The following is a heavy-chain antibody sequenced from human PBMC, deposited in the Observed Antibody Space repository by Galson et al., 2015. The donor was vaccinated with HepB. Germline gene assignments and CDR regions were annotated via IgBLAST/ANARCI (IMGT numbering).Heavy chain of an antibody. Sequence: SLRLSCAASGFTFSDCYMSWIRQAPGQGLEWVACISRNTGYTNYADSVKGRFTISRDNGKNSLYLEMNSLRSEDTAVYYCARLYGSGYYSFDYWGQGTLVSVSS. CDR2: ISRNTGYT. V-gene: IGHV3-11*03. J-gene: IGHJ4*02. D-gene: IGHD3-10*01. CDR1: GFTFSDCY. CDR3: ARLYGSGYYSFDY.